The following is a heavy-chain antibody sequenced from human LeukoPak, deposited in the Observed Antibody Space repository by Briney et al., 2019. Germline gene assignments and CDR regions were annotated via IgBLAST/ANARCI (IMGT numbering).Heavy chain of an antibody. J-gene: IGHJ4*02. CDR1: GFTFDDYA. D-gene: IGHD5-18*01. CDR3: AKDLGLDTAMVNFDY. CDR2: ISGDGGST. V-gene: IGHV3-43*02. Sequence: GGSLRLSCAASGFTFDDYAMHWARQAPGKGLEWASLISGDGGSTYYADSVKGRFTISRDNSKNSLYLQMNSLRTEDTTLYYCAKDLGLDTAMVNFDYWGQGTLVTVSS.